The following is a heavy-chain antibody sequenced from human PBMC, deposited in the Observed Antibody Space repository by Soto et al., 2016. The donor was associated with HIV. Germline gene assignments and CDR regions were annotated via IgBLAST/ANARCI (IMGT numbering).Heavy chain of an antibody. D-gene: IGHD3-22*01. CDR1: GITVTNTY. Sequence: EEQLVESGGGLVQPGGSLRLSCTASGITVTNTYLNWVRQAPGKGLEWVSVIYSDDSTFYADSVRGRFTISRDISKNTLFLQMNSLRAEDTAIYYCARERDHDSSEDGFDMWGQGTMVTVSS. V-gene: IGHV3-66*01. CDR3: ARERDHDSSEDGFDM. J-gene: IGHJ3*02. CDR2: IYSDDST.